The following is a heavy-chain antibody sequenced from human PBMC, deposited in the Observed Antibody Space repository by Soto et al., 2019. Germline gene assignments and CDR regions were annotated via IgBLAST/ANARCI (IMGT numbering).Heavy chain of an antibody. D-gene: IGHD4-17*01. V-gene: IGHV1-18*01. J-gene: IGHJ6*02. CDR3: AKETRDGGMDV. CDR2: VSTYNGNT. CDR1: GYTFTSYG. Sequence: ASVKVSCKASGYTFTSYGVSWVRQAPGQGLEWMGWVSTYNGNTNYAQKFQGRVTMTTDTSTTTAYMEMRSLRSDDSAVYYCAKETRDGGMDVWGQGTTVTVSS.